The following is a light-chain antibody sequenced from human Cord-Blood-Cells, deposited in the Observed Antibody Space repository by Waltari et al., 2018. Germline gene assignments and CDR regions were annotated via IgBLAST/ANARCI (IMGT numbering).Light chain of an antibody. CDR1: SSDLGGYNY. CDR3: SSYAGSNKRV. CDR2: KVG. V-gene: IGLV2-8*01. J-gene: IGLJ3*02. Sequence: QSALTQPPSASGSPGLSVTISCTGTSSDLGGYNYVSCYQQHPGKTPKLMIYKVGQRPSCGPDRSAGSTSGNTATLTVSGLQAEDEAEYYGSSYAGSNKRVFGGGTKLTVL.